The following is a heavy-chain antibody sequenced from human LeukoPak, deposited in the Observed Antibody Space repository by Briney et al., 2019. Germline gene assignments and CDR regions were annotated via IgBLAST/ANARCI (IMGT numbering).Heavy chain of an antibody. CDR3: ARDQGYSSINNAFDI. CDR1: GFTFSSYG. CDR2: IYSGGST. J-gene: IGHJ3*02. Sequence: GGSLRLSCAASGFTFSSYGMSWVRQAPGKGLEWVSVIYSGGSTYYADSVKGRFTISRDNSKNTLYLQMNSLRAEETAVYYCARDQGYSSINNAFDIWGQGTMVTVSS. V-gene: IGHV3-66*01. D-gene: IGHD6-13*01.